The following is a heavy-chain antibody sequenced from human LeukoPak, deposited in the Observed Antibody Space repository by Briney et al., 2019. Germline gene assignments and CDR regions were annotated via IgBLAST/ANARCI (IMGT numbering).Heavy chain of an antibody. CDR2: VNYSGST. D-gene: IGHD3-16*02. V-gene: IGHV4-34*01. Sequence: PSETLSLTCAVYGGSFSGYYWSWIRQPPGKGLEWIGEVNYSGSTNYNPSLKSRVTISVDTSKNQFSLKLSSVTAADTAVYYCARGTKNYDYVWGSYRYGYFDYWAREPWSPSPQ. CDR3: ARGTKNYDYVWGSYRYGYFDY. CDR1: GGSFSGYY. J-gene: IGHJ4*02.